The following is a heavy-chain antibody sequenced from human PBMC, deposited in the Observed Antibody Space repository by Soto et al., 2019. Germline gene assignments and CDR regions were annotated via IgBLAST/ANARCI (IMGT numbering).Heavy chain of an antibody. Sequence: ASVKVSCKTSGYTFTSYAVHWVRRAPGQRPECMGWINPGTGNTKYFQNFQGRITITRDKSASTSYMELSSLRSEDTAVYYCARDTDLTLGTTLDYWGQGTPVTVSS. CDR1: GYTFTSYA. CDR2: INPGTGNT. J-gene: IGHJ4*02. CDR3: ARDTDLTLGTTLDY. V-gene: IGHV1-3*01. D-gene: IGHD4-17*01.